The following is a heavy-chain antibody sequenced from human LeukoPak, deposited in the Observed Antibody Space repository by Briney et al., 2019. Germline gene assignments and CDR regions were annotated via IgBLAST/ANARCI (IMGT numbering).Heavy chain of an antibody. J-gene: IGHJ4*01. CDR2: IYSSGST. V-gene: IGHV4-4*08. CDR1: GGSISSYY. Sequence: SETLSLTCSVSGGSISSYYWSWIRQAPGKGLEWIGYIYSSGSTNYNPSLKSRVTISVDTSKNQFSLKLSSVTAADTAVYYCARETSVDTAYDYWGQEPWSPSPQ. D-gene: IGHD5-18*01. CDR3: ARETSVDTAYDY.